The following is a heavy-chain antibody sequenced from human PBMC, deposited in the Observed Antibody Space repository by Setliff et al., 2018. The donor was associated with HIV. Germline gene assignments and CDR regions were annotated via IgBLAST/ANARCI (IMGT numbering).Heavy chain of an antibody. V-gene: IGHV4-34*01. CDR1: GGSVSGHY. D-gene: IGHD3-9*01. Sequence: ETLSLTCAVYGGSVSGHYWGWFRQPPGKGLEWIGEITPSGATNYLPSLKSRVTMSLDTSKNQFSLKLSSVTAADTAVYYCARTDWARTSYYYYYGMNVWGQGTTVTVSS. J-gene: IGHJ6*02. CDR2: ITPSGAT. CDR3: ARTDWARTSYYYYYGMNV.